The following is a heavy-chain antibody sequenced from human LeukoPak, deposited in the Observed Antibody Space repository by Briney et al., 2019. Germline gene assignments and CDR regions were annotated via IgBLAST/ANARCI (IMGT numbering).Heavy chain of an antibody. CDR2: ISSSSSYI. D-gene: IGHD6-19*01. CDR1: GFTFSSYS. Sequence: PGGSLRLSCAASGFTFSSYSMNWVRQAPGKGLEWVSSISSSSSYIYYADSVKGRFAISRDDAKNSLYLRMNSLRAEDTAVYYCARRRIAVAGSDYWGQGTLVTVSS. J-gene: IGHJ4*02. CDR3: ARRRIAVAGSDY. V-gene: IGHV3-21*01.